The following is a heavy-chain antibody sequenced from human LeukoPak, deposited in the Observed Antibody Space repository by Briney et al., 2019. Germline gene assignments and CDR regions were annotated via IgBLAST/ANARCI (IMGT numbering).Heavy chain of an antibody. D-gene: IGHD1-1*01. V-gene: IGHV3-48*01. J-gene: IGHJ4*02. CDR2: IGIDSGNT. CDR3: ARDHNYAFDN. CDR1: GFPFIEYS. Sequence: PGGSLRLSCTASGFPFIEYSMNWVRQAPGKGLAWISYIGIDSGNTKYADSVRGRFTISADKAKNSLYLQMNSLRVEDTAVYYCARDHNYAFDNWGQGTLVSVAS.